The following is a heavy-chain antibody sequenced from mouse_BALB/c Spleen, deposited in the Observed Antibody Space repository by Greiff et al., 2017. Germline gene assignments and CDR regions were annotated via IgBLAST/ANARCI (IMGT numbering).Heavy chain of an antibody. CDR3: ARERGYGNYGGMDY. Sequence: EVKVEESGGGLVKPGGSLKLSCAASGFTFSDYYMYWVRQTPEKRLEWVATISDGGSYTYYPDSVKGRFTISRDNAKNNLYLQMSSLKSEDTAMYYCARERGYGNYGGMDYWGQGTSVTVSS. D-gene: IGHD2-10*02. J-gene: IGHJ4*01. V-gene: IGHV5-4*02. CDR2: ISDGGSYT. CDR1: GFTFSDYY.